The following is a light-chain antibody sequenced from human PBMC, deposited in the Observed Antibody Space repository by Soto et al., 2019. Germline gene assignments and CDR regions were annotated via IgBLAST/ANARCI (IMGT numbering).Light chain of an antibody. J-gene: IGKJ4*01. CDR3: LQYASEPLT. Sequence: ETVLTQSPGTLSLSPGERATLSCRASQSVAKNYLAWYQHKPGQGPRLLISGASSRATGIPDRFSGSGSGTDFTLTISRLQPEDFEVYYCLQYASEPLTFGGGTKVEI. CDR1: QSVAKNY. V-gene: IGKV3-20*01. CDR2: GAS.